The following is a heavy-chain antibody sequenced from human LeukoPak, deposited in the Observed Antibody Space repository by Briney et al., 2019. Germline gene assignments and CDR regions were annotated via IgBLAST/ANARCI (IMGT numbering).Heavy chain of an antibody. D-gene: IGHD6-6*01. CDR1: GFTFSSSA. Sequence: GGSLRLSCAASGFTFSSSAMSWVRQAPGKGLEWVSAISGSGGSTYYADSVKGRFTISRDNSKNTLSLQMNSLRAEDTAVYYCAKDLGLSSSSGYYSMDVWGQGTTVTVSS. V-gene: IGHV3-23*01. CDR3: AKDLGLSSSSGYYSMDV. CDR2: ISGSGGST. J-gene: IGHJ6*02.